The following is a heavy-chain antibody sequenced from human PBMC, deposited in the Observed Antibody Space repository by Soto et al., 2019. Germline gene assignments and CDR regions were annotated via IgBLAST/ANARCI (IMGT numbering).Heavy chain of an antibody. Sequence: EVQLVESGGGLVQPGGSLRLSCEASGFTFRNYDMHWVRQGTGKGLEWVSGSSAAGDPDYADSVEGRFTTSRENAQNSSFLQMNSLRVCDTAVYYCARTDRDFYGLDVWGQGTTVSVSS. CDR2: SSAAGDP. J-gene: IGHJ6*02. CDR3: ARTDRDFYGLDV. CDR1: GFTFRNYD. V-gene: IGHV3-13*05.